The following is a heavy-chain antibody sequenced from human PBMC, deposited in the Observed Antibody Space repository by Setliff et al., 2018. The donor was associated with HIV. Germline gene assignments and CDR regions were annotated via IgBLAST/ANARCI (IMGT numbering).Heavy chain of an antibody. Sequence: KPSETLCLTCTVSGGSISSYYWSWIRQPAGKGLEWIGRIYSSGSTDYNPFLKSRVTMSVDTSKNQLPLKLTSVTAADTAVYYCARYSPRGYTLTGPYWGQGTLVTVSS. D-gene: IGHD6-25*01. CDR3: ARYSPRGYTLTGPY. J-gene: IGHJ4*02. V-gene: IGHV4-4*07. CDR2: IYSSGST. CDR1: GGSISSYY.